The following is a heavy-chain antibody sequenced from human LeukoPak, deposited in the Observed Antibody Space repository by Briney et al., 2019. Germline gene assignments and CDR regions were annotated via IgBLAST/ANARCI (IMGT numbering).Heavy chain of an antibody. Sequence: PGGSLRLSCAASGFTFDDYAMHWVRQAPGKGLEWVSGISWNSGSIGYADSVKGRFTISRDNAKNSLYLQMNSLRAEDTAVYYCARGPSRDGYSTDAFDIWGQGTMVTVSS. CDR3: ARGPSRDGYSTDAFDI. J-gene: IGHJ3*02. CDR2: ISWNSGSI. CDR1: GFTFDDYA. D-gene: IGHD5-24*01. V-gene: IGHV3-9*01.